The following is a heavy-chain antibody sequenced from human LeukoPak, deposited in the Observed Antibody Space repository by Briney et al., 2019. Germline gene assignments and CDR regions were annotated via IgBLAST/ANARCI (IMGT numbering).Heavy chain of an antibody. D-gene: IGHD2-2*02. Sequence: GGSLRLSCAASGFTFSSSAMSWVRQAPGKGLEWVSAIGSSGVSTYYADSVKGRFTISRDNSKNTLYLQMNSLRAEDTAVYYCAKSRYCSSTSCYRNWFDPWGQGTLVTVSS. CDR3: AKSRYCSSTSCYRNWFDP. V-gene: IGHV3-23*01. CDR1: GFTFSSSA. CDR2: IGSSGVST. J-gene: IGHJ5*02.